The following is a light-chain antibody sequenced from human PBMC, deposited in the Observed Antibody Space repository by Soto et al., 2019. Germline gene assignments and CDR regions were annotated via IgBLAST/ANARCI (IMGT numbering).Light chain of an antibody. Sequence: QSALTQPPSASGSPGQSVTISCTGTSSDVGGYNYVPWYQQHPGRAPKLMIYEVSKRPSGVPDRFSGSKSGNTASLTVSGLQAEDEADYYCSSYAGSNAFGTGTKVTVL. CDR1: SSDVGGYNY. V-gene: IGLV2-8*01. J-gene: IGLJ1*01. CDR2: EVS. CDR3: SSYAGSNA.